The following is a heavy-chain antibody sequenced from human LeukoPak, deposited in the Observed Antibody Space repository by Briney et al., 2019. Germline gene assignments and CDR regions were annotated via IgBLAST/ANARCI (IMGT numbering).Heavy chain of an antibody. V-gene: IGHV1-3*03. J-gene: IGHJ4*02. CDR1: GYTFTSYD. Sequence: VKVSCKPSGYTFTSYDINWVRQATGQGLEWMGWINAGNGNTKYSQEFQGRVTITRDTSASTAYMELSSLRSEDMAVYYCARGRGGSYFDYWGQGTLVTVSS. D-gene: IGHD1-26*01. CDR3: ARGRGGSYFDY. CDR2: INAGNGNT.